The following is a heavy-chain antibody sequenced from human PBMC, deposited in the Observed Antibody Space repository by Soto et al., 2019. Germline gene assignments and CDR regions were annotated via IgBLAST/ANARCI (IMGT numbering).Heavy chain of an antibody. J-gene: IGHJ4*02. D-gene: IGHD6-13*01. CDR2: IKQDGSEK. V-gene: IGHV3-7*01. CDR3: ATKKGAVGSMPLDY. CDR1: GLTFSDYW. Sequence: EVQLVESGGGLVQPGGSLRLSCIASGLTFSDYWMSWVRQVPGKGLEWVAYIKQDGSEKYYVDSVKGQFTISRDNAKNSLYLQINSLRVEDTALYYCATKKGAVGSMPLDYWGQGTQVTVSS.